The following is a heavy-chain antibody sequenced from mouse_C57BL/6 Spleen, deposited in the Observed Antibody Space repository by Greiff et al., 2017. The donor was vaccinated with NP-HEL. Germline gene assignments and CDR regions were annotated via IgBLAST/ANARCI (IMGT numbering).Heavy chain of an antibody. V-gene: IGHV1-26*01. CDR2: INPNNGGT. CDR1: GYTFTDYY. J-gene: IGHJ2*01. D-gene: IGHD3-2*02. CDR3: ARSSSGYPLVDY. Sequence: VQLQQSGPELVKPGASVKISCKASGYTFTDYYMNWVKQSHGKSLEWIGDINPNNGGTSYNQKFKGKATLTVDKSSSTAYMELRSLTSEDSAVYYCARSSSGYPLVDYWGQGTTLTVSS.